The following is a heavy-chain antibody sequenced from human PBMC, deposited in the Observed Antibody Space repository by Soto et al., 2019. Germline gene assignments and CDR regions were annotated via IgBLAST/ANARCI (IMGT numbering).Heavy chain of an antibody. V-gene: IGHV3-33*01. Sequence: PGGSLRLSCAASGFTFSSYGMHWVRQAPGKGLEWVAVIWYDGSNKYYADSVKGRFTISRDNARNTLYLQMNSLRVEDTAVYYCARFGTSYDTSGFLYWGQGTPVTVSS. CDR1: GFTFSSYG. CDR3: ARFGTSYDTSGFLY. D-gene: IGHD3-22*01. J-gene: IGHJ4*02. CDR2: IWYDGSNK.